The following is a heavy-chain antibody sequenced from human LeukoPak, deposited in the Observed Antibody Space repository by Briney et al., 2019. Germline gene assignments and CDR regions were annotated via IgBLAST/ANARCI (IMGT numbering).Heavy chain of an antibody. D-gene: IGHD3-10*01. CDR1: GGSISSGSYY. CDR2: IYTSGST. CDR3: ARDRGLIDY. Sequence: SETLSLTCTVSGGSISSGSYYWSWIRQPAGKGLEWIGRIYTSGSTNYNPSLKSQVTISVDTSKNQFSLKLSSVTAADTAVYYCARDRGLIDYWGQGTLVTASS. J-gene: IGHJ4*02. V-gene: IGHV4-61*02.